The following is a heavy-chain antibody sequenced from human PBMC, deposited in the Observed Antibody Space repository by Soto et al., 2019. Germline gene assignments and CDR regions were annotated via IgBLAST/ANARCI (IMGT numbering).Heavy chain of an antibody. Sequence: EVRLVESGGGLVQPGGSLRLSCAASGVTVGNNYMSWVRQATGKGLEWDSVTYSGGDTRYADSVKGRFTMSRDSTKNTVYLQTDGLRAEDMAVYFCARKVPVTALGYWGQGSLVTVSS. V-gene: IGHV3-66*01. D-gene: IGHD4-17*01. J-gene: IGHJ4*02. CDR3: ARKVPVTALGY. CDR2: TYSGGDT. CDR1: GVTVGNNY.